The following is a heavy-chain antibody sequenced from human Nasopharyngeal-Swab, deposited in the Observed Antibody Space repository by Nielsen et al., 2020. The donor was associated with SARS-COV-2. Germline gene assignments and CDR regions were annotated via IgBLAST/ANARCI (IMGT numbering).Heavy chain of an antibody. D-gene: IGHD3-3*01. J-gene: IGHJ6*03. CDR2: IDNNGGAT. Sequence: GESLKISCSASGFTFTSYAMNWVRQAPGKGLEFVSAIDNNGGATYYADSVKGRFTISRDNSKSTLYLQLSSLRGEDTAVYYCVKAWRYIYPSYMDAWGKGTTIIVSS. V-gene: IGHV3-64D*06. CDR3: VKAWRYIYPSYMDA. CDR1: GFTFTSYA.